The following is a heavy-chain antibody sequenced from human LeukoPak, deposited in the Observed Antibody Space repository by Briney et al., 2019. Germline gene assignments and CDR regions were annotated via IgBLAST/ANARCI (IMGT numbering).Heavy chain of an antibody. CDR3: AKDSAFGGEDS. CDR1: GSTFSSYT. CDR2: IHNGGGTT. D-gene: IGHD3-16*01. J-gene: IGHJ4*02. Sequence: GGSLRHSCTASGSTFSSYTMNWVPPAPGKRLEWVSAIHNGGGTTSYADSVKGRFTISRDNSKNTLFLQMNSLRAEDTAVYYCAKDSAFGGEDSWGQGTLVTVSS. V-gene: IGHV3-23*01.